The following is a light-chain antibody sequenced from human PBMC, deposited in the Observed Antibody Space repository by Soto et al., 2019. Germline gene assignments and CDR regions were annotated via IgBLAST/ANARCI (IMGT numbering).Light chain of an antibody. CDR1: RSNIGAGYD. CDR3: QSYDSSLGGSL. CDR2: GDT. V-gene: IGLV1-40*01. J-gene: IGLJ2*01. Sequence: QAVVTQPPSMSGAPGQRVTISCTGSRSNIGAGYDVHWYQQLPGTAPKLLIYGDTNRPSGVPDRFSGSKSGTSASLAITGLQAEDEADYYCQSYDSSLGGSLFGGGTKLTVL.